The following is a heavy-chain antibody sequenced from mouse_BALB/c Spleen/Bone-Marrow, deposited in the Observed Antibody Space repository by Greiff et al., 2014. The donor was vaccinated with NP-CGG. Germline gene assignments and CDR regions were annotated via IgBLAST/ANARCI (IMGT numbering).Heavy chain of an antibody. J-gene: IGHJ4*01. D-gene: IGHD2-14*01. CDR1: GYTFTDYA. CDR3: ARSGKVRNAMDY. V-gene: IGHV1S137*01. CDR2: ISSYYGDA. Sequence: QVQLQQSGAEPVRPGVSVKISCKGSGYTFTDYAIHWVKQSHAKSLEWIGLISSYYGDASYNQKFKGKATMTVDKSSSTAYMDLARLTSEDSAIYYCARSGKVRNAMDYRGQGTSVTVSS.